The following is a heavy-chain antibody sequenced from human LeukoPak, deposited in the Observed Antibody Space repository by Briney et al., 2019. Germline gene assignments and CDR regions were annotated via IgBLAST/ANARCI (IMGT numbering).Heavy chain of an antibody. J-gene: IGHJ4*02. V-gene: IGHV4-39*07. CDR1: GGSISSSSYY. Sequence: SETLSLTCTVSGGSISSSSYYWGWIRQPPGKGLEWIGSIYYSGSTYYNPSLKSRVTISVDTSKNQFSLKLSSVTAADTALYYCAKKYYYGSGTYIFYFDYWGQGTPVTVSS. CDR3: AKKYYYGSGTYIFYFDY. D-gene: IGHD3-10*01. CDR2: IYYSGST.